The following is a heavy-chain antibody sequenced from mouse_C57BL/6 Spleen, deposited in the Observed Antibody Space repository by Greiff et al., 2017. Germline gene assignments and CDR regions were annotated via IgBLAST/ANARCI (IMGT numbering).Heavy chain of an antibody. D-gene: IGHD2-1*01. Sequence: QVQLQQSGAELVKPGASVKLSCKASGYTFTSYWMHWVKQRPGQGLEWIGMIHPNSGSTNYNEKFKSKATLTVDKSSSTAYMQLSSLTSEDSAVYYCARTGIYGNYDWFAYWGQGTLVTVSA. V-gene: IGHV1-64*01. CDR3: ARTGIYGNYDWFAY. CDR2: IHPNSGST. J-gene: IGHJ3*01. CDR1: GYTFTSYW.